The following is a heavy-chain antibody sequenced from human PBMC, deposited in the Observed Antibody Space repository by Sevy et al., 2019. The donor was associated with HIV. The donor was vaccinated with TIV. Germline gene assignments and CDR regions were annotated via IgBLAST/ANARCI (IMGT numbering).Heavy chain of an antibody. J-gene: IGHJ4*02. CDR3: ASGGYSYGYTFFDY. V-gene: IGHV3-53*01. D-gene: IGHD5-18*01. CDR2: IYSGGST. CDR1: GFTVSSNY. Sequence: GGSLRLSCAASGFTVSSNYMSWVRQAPGKGLEWVSVIYSGGSTYYADSVKGRFTISRVNSKNTLYLQMNSLRAEDTAVYYWASGGYSYGYTFFDYWGQGTLVTVSS.